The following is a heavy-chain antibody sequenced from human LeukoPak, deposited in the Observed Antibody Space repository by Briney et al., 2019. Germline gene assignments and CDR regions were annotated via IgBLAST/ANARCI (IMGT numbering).Heavy chain of an antibody. Sequence: GASVKVSCKASGYTFTAYYIHWLRQVPGQGPEWMGWIKPDSGSSHYAQKFQGRVTMTRDTSSNSAYMDLTSLKSDDTALYYCARARVPIAVAGLYYFDSWGQGALVTVSS. CDR1: GYTFTAYY. D-gene: IGHD6-19*01. J-gene: IGHJ4*02. CDR3: ARARVPIAVAGLYYFDS. V-gene: IGHV1-2*02. CDR2: IKPDSGSS.